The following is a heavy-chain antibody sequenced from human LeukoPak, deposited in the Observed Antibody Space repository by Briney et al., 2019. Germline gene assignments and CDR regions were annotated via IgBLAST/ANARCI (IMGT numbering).Heavy chain of an antibody. CDR1: GFTFSDYL. Sequence: GGSLRLSCAASGFTFSDYLMSWIRQGPGKGLEWVSHIDSSGTIYYADSVKGRATISRDNAKNSLYLQMNSLRAEDTAVYYCARVRWGGLYYFDYWGQGTLVTVSS. D-gene: IGHD3-16*01. CDR3: ARVRWGGLYYFDY. CDR2: IDSSGTI. J-gene: IGHJ4*02. V-gene: IGHV3-11*04.